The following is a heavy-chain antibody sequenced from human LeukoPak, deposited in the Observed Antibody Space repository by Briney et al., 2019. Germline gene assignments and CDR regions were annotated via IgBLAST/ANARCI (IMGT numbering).Heavy chain of an antibody. CDR2: ISRTVTTT. V-gene: IGHV3-23*05. CDR1: GFTFSRYD. Sequence: GGSLRLSCAASGFTFSRYDLSWVRQAPGKGLECVSTISRTVTTTYYADSVKGRFTISRDNAKNSLYLQMNSLRAEDTAVYYCARIGYSSSSFDYWGQGTLVTVSS. D-gene: IGHD6-6*01. CDR3: ARIGYSSSSFDY. J-gene: IGHJ4*02.